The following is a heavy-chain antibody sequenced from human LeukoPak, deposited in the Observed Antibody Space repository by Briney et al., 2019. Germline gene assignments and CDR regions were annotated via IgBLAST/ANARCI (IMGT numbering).Heavy chain of an antibody. D-gene: IGHD5-18*01. CDR1: VFTFSIYA. CDR2: IIVSGGST. J-gene: IGHJ4*02. CDR3: AKTPYVDIRMVTFDY. V-gene: IGHV3-23*02. Sequence: GGSLRLSCAASVFTFSIYAMNWVRQAPGEVLEWVSFIIVSGGSTYHVDSVKGRFTISRENYKNTLYLQMNSLRAEDTAVYYCAKTPYVDIRMVTFDYWGQGAVVTVSS.